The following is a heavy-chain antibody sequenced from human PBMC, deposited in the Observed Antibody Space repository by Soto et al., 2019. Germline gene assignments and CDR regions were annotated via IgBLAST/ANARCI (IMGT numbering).Heavy chain of an antibody. CDR1: GFTFGDYA. CDR2: IRSKAYGGTT. CDR3: TRLADIVLMVYAPEPYYYYGMDV. V-gene: IGHV3-49*03. Sequence: GVLRLSCTASGFTFGDYAMSWFRQAPGKGLEWVGFIRSKAYGGTTEYAASVKGRFTISRDDSKSIAYLQMNSLKTEDTAVYYCTRLADIVLMVYAPEPYYYYGMDVWGQGTTVTVSS. D-gene: IGHD2-8*01. J-gene: IGHJ6*02.